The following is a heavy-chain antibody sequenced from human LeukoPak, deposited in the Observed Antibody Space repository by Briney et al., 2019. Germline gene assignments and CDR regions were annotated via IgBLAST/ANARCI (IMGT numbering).Heavy chain of an antibody. Sequence: GRSLRLSCAASGFTFSSYAMHWVRQAPGKGLEWVAVISYDGSNKYYADSVKGRFTISRDNSKNTLYLQMNSLRAEDTAVYYCASIAAPDWGQETLVTVSS. V-gene: IGHV3-30-3*01. CDR3: ASIAAPD. J-gene: IGHJ4*02. CDR2: ISYDGSNK. CDR1: GFTFSSYA. D-gene: IGHD6-6*01.